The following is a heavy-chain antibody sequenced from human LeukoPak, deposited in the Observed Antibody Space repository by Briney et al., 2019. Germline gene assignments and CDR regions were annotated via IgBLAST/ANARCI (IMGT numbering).Heavy chain of an antibody. V-gene: IGHV3-23*01. CDR2: ISGSGGST. CDR1: GFTFSSYA. J-gene: IGHJ4*02. D-gene: IGHD3-10*01. Sequence: GGSLRLSCAASGFTFSSYAMSWVRQAPGKGLEWVSAISGSGGSTYYADSVKGRFTISRDNSKNTLYLQMNSLRAEDTAVYYCAKDLRAMVRGVSPPFDYWGQGTLVTVSS. CDR3: AKDLRAMVRGVSPPFDY.